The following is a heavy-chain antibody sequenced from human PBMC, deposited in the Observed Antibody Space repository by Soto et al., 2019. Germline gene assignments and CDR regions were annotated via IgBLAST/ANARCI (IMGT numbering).Heavy chain of an antibody. CDR3: AKNGQPPYYYYGMDV. CDR1: GYTFSRYG. D-gene: IGHD2-8*01. CDR2: ISGYNGDT. J-gene: IGHJ6*02. Sequence: GASVKASCKASGYTFSRYGISWVRQAPGQGLEWMGWISGYNGDTKYAQKVQGRVTMTIDTSTYTAYMELRSLTSDDTAIYYCAKNGQPPYYYYGMDVWGQGTTVTVSS. V-gene: IGHV1-18*01.